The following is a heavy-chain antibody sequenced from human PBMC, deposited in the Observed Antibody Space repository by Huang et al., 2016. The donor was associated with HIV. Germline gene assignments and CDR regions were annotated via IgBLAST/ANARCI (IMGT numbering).Heavy chain of an antibody. CDR1: GFIFSNFG. CDR2: ISYDGRSD. Sequence: QVQLVESGGGVVQPGSSLRLSCSASGFIFSNFGMHGVRQAPGKGLEGVAVISYDGRSDRYSDSVKGRFTISRDNDKNTLSLEMNRLRHDDTAVYYCAKESRWFSDFDQWGQGTLVTVSS. V-gene: IGHV3-30*18. CDR3: AKESRWFSDFDQ. J-gene: IGHJ5*02. D-gene: IGHD2-15*01.